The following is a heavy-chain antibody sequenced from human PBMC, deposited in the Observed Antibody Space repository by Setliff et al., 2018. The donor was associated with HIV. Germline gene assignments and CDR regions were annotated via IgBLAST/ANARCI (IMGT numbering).Heavy chain of an antibody. Sequence: PGGSLRLSCAASGFSFDDYATHWVRQAPGQGLEWVSGIRWNIFNIAYADSVKGRFTISRDNAKNSLYLQMNSLRDEDTALYYCAKEGRVTTACDLWGQGTLVTVSS. V-gene: IGHV3-9*01. CDR3: AKEGRVTTACDL. CDR1: GFSFDDYA. J-gene: IGHJ4*02. D-gene: IGHD1-1*01. CDR2: IRWNIFNI.